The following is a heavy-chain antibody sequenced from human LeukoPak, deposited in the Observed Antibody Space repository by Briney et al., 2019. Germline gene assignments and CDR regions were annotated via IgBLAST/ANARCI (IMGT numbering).Heavy chain of an antibody. D-gene: IGHD3/OR15-3a*01. CDR1: GFTFSNYG. V-gene: IGHV3-30*02. Sequence: GRSLRLSCAASGFTFSNYGMHWVRQAPGKGLEWVSFIRDDGSNKYYADSVKGRFTISRDNSKTTLHLLMNNLRVEDTAIYHCAKIPQVGTVTVPNFDHWGHGTLVTVS. CDR2: IRDDGSNK. J-gene: IGHJ4*01. CDR3: AKIPQVGTVTVPNFDH.